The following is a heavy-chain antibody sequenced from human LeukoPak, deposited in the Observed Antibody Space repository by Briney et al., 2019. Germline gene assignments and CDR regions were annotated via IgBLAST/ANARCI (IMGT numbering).Heavy chain of an antibody. CDR2: IGTGGET. D-gene: IGHD4-17*01. V-gene: IGHV3-23*01. CDR3: AKRVTVTTKYFDS. Sequence: GGSLRLSCAASGFIFSAYAMSWVRQAPGQGLEWISVIGTGGETHYAESVRGRFTISSSNFKNTLYLQMNSLRAEDTAVYYCAKRVTVTTKYFDSWGQGTLVTVSS. J-gene: IGHJ4*02. CDR1: GFIFSAYA.